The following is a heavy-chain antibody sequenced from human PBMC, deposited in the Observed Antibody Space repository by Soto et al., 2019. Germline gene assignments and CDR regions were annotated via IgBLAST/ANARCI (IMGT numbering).Heavy chain of an antibody. Sequence: QVQLVQSGAEVKKPGASVKVSCKASGYTFSNYGISWVRQAPGQGLEWMGWINTYNGNTNYAQNLQGRVTMTTDTFTSTAYMELRSLTSDDTAVYYCAKDRQAGFWGQGTLVTVSS. V-gene: IGHV1-18*01. CDR2: INTYNGNT. CDR1: GYTFSNYG. CDR3: AKDRQAGF. D-gene: IGHD6-6*01. J-gene: IGHJ4*02.